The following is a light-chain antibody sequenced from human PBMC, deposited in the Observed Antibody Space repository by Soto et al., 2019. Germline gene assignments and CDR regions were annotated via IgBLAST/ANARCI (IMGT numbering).Light chain of an antibody. V-gene: IGKV3-20*01. CDR3: QQYDSSPVT. CDR1: QSVSSSY. CDR2: GAS. Sequence: EIVLTQSPGTLSLSPGERATLSCSASQSVSSSYLAWYQQKPDQAPRLLIYGASSRATGIPDRFSGSGSGTDFTLTISRLEPEDFAVYYCQQYDSSPVTFGQGTKVEIK. J-gene: IGKJ1*01.